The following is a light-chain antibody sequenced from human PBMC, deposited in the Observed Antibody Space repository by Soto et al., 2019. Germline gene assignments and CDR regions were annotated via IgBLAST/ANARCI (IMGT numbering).Light chain of an antibody. CDR2: WAS. V-gene: IGKV4-1*01. CDR3: QQYYSTPHT. J-gene: IGKJ2*01. Sequence: DIVMTQSPDSLAVSLGERATINCKSSQTVLYSSNNKNYLAGYLQKPGQPPKLLIYWASTRESGVPDRFSGSGSGTDFTLTISSLPAEDVAVYFCQQYYSTPHTFGQGTKLEIK. CDR1: QTVLYSSNNKNY.